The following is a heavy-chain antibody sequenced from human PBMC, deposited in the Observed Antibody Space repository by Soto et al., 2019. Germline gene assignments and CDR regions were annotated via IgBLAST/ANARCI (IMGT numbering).Heavy chain of an antibody. V-gene: IGHV4-30-4*01. CDR2: SYFSGST. CDR1: GGSISSGNFY. CDR3: AKDAHGGNTYFDL. Sequence: VQLQESGPGLVRPSETLSLTCTVSGGSISSGNFYWSWIRQPPGKGLEWIGYSYFSGSTSYSPSLKRRLTIALNTYNNQSSLKLTSVTAADATVYYCAKDAHGGNTYFDLWGQGALVTVSS. D-gene: IGHD1-26*01. J-gene: IGHJ4*02.